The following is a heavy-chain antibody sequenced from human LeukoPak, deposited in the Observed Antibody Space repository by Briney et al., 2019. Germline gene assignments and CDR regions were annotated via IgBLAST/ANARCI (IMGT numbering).Heavy chain of an antibody. D-gene: IGHD1-26*01. Sequence: PGRSLRLSCAASGFTFSSYGMHWVRQAPGKGLEWVAVIWYDGSNKYYADSVKGRFTISRDNSKNTLYLQMNSLRAEDTAVYYCARDSDSAAELAYWGQATLVTVSS. CDR2: IWYDGSNK. CDR1: GFTFSSYG. J-gene: IGHJ4*02. V-gene: IGHV3-33*01. CDR3: ARDSDSAAELAY.